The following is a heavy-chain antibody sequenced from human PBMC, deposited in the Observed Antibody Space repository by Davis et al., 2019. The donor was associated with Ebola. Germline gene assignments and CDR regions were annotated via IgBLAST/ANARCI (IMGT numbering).Heavy chain of an antibody. Sequence: GESLKISCKGSGYSFTSYWIGWVRQMPGKGLEWMGIIYPSDSYTNYSPSFQGHVTISADKSISTAYLQWSSLKTSDTAMYYCARHLEQPTMDVWGKGTTVTVSS. CDR3: ARHLEQPTMDV. D-gene: IGHD6-13*01. V-gene: IGHV5-51*01. CDR2: IYPSDSYT. J-gene: IGHJ6*03. CDR1: GYSFTSYW.